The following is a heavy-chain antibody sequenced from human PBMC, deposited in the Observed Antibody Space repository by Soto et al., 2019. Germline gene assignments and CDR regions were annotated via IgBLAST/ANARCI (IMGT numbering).Heavy chain of an antibody. V-gene: IGHV4-39*01. J-gene: IGHJ5*02. D-gene: IGHD6-6*01. CDR1: GGSISSSSYY. CDR2: IYYSGST. Sequence: SSETLSLTCIVSGGSISSSSYYWGWIRQPPGKGLEWIGSIYYSGSTYYNPSLKSRVTISVDTSKNQFSLKLSSVTAADTAVFYCARHRARNWFDPWGQGTLVTVSS. CDR3: ARHRARNWFDP.